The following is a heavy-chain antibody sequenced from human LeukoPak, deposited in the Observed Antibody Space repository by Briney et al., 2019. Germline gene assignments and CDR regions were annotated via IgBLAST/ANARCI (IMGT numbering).Heavy chain of an antibody. D-gene: IGHD6-6*01. Sequence: GGSLRLSCAASGFTFSSYGMHWVRQAPGKGLEWVAVIWYDGGNKYYADSVKGRFTISRDNSKNTLYLQMNSLRAEDTAVYYCAKETSAARYYYYMDVWGKGTTVTVSS. CDR1: GFTFSSYG. V-gene: IGHV3-33*06. J-gene: IGHJ6*03. CDR3: AKETSAARYYYYMDV. CDR2: IWYDGGNK.